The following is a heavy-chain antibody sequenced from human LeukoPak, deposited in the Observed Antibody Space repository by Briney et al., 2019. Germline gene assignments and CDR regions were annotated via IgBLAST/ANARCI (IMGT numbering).Heavy chain of an antibody. J-gene: IGHJ3*02. V-gene: IGHV4-4*02. CDR2: IYHSGSI. Sequence: SGTLSITCAVSGASISSSNWWSWVRQPPGKGLEWIGEIYHSGSINYNPSLKSRVTISVDKSKNQFSLKLSSVTAADTAVYYCARGVALILDAFDIWGQGTMVTVSS. CDR3: ARGVALILDAFDI. CDR1: GASISSSNW.